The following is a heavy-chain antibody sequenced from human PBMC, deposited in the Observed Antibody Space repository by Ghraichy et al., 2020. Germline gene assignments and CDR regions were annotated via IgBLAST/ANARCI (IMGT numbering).Heavy chain of an antibody. CDR2: IKSDGSTT. CDR3: AREYCSGGRCFFGTGGSHFDY. D-gene: IGHD2-15*01. Sequence: GGSLRLSCAASGFTLSNYWMHWVRQAPGKGLVWVSCIKSDGSTTTYADSVKGRFTISRDNARNTLYLQMISLRAEDTAVYYCAREYCSGGRCFFGTGGSHFDYWGQGTLVTVSS. J-gene: IGHJ4*02. V-gene: IGHV3-74*01. CDR1: GFTLSNYW.